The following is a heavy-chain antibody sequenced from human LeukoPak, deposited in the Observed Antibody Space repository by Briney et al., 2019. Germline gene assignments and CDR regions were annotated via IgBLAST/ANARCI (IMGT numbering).Heavy chain of an antibody. V-gene: IGHV5-10-1*01. D-gene: IGHD1-14*01. Sequence: GESLKISCKASAYSFTTFWISWVRQMPGKGLEWMGRITPSDSYTNYSPPFRGHVTISADKSITTAYLQWSSLRASDTAMYYCATSSGNNPFDYWGQGTLVTVSS. J-gene: IGHJ4*02. CDR1: AYSFTTFW. CDR3: ATSSGNNPFDY. CDR2: ITPSDSYT.